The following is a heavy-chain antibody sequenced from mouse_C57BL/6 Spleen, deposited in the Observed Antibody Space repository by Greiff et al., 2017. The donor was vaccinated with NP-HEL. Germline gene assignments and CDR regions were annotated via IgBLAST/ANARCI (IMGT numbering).Heavy chain of an antibody. Sequence: DVKLVESGGDLVKPGGSLKLSCAASGFTFSSYGMSWVRQTPDKRLEWVATLSSGGSYTYYPDSVKGRFTISRDNAKNTLYLQMSSLKSEDTAMYYCARHGGDSFAYWGQGTLVTVSA. CDR1: GFTFSSYG. CDR3: ARHGGDSFAY. CDR2: LSSGGSYT. J-gene: IGHJ3*01. V-gene: IGHV5-6*02.